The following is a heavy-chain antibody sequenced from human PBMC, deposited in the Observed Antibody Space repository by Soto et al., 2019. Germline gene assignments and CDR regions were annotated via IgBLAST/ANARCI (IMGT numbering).Heavy chain of an antibody. D-gene: IGHD6-19*01. V-gene: IGHV1-69*06. Sequence: QVQLVQSGAEVKRPGSSVKVSCKASGGTFSSNSINWVRQAPGQGLEWMGSIIPLFGTTDYAKNFQGRVTISADKFTNTAYMELSSLRSEDTAVYFCARAVLSSSRPSYYQYGMDVWGQGTTVTVSS. CDR2: IIPLFGTT. CDR1: GGTFSSNS. CDR3: ARAVLSSSRPSYYQYGMDV. J-gene: IGHJ6*02.